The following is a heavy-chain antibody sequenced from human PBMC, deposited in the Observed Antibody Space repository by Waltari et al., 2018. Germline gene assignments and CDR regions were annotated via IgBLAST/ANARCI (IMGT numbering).Heavy chain of an antibody. D-gene: IGHD1-20*01. CDR3: ATAGITGTLGIYFDY. Sequence: QVQLVQSGAEVKKPGASVKVPCKVSGYTLPELSMPWVRQAPGKGLEWKGGIDPEDGEAIYAQKCQGRVTMTENTSTDTAYMGLSSLRSEDTAVYYCATAGITGTLGIYFDYWGQGTLVTVSS. CDR2: IDPEDGEA. CDR1: GYTLPELS. J-gene: IGHJ4*02. V-gene: IGHV1-24*01.